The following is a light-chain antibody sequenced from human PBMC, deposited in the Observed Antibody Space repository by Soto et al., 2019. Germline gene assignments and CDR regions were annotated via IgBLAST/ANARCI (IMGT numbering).Light chain of an antibody. V-gene: IGKV3D-20*02. CDR2: GAS. CDR1: QSVSSSY. J-gene: IGKJ5*01. CDR3: QQRSKWPLT. Sequence: EIVLTQSPGTLSLSPGERATLSCRASQSVSSSYLAWYQKKPGQAPRLLIYGASSRATGIPDRFGGSGSGTDFTLTISSLEHEDFAVYYCQQRSKWPLTFGQGTRLEIK.